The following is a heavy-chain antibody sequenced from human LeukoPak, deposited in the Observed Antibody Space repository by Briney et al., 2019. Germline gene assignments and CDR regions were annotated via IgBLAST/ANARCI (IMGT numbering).Heavy chain of an antibody. J-gene: IGHJ4*02. CDR3: EGDFDYGHSGEYYCQY. CDR2: LYSGGTT. V-gene: IGHV3-53*01. Sequence: GGSLRLSCVVSAFTFTNSHMSWVRQAPGKGLEWVSVLYSGGTTYYADSVKGRFTITRDNYRNILYLQLNSLRTEDTAIYYCEGDFDYGHSGEYYCQYWGQGALVTVSS. D-gene: IGHD4-17*01. CDR1: AFTFTNSH.